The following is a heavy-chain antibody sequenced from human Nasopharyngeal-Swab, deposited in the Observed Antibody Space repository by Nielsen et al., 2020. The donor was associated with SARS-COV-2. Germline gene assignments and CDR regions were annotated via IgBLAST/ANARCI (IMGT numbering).Heavy chain of an antibody. CDR3: ATEERITMIVVVNTKAFDI. Sequence: GESLKISCAASGFTFSSYDMNWVRQAPGKGLEWVSFISSSGSTIYYADSVKGRFTISRDNAKNSLYLQMNSLRAEDTAVYYCATEERITMIVVVNTKAFDIWGQGTMVTVSS. CDR2: ISSSGSTI. J-gene: IGHJ3*02. V-gene: IGHV3-48*03. D-gene: IGHD3-22*01. CDR1: GFTFSSYD.